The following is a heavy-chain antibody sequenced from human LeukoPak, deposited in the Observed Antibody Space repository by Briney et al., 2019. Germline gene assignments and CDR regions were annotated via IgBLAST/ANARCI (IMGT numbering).Heavy chain of an antibody. CDR2: IYWNDDK. D-gene: IGHD3-3*01. J-gene: IGHJ4*02. CDR1: GFSLSTSGVG. Sequence: SGPTLVNPTQTLTLTCTFSGFSLSTSGVGVGWIRQPPGKALEWLALIYWNDDKRYSPSLKSRLTITKDTSKNQVVLTMTNMRPVDTPTYYCALLRDFWSGYSYFDYWGQGTLVTVSS. V-gene: IGHV2-5*01. CDR3: ALLRDFWSGYSYFDY.